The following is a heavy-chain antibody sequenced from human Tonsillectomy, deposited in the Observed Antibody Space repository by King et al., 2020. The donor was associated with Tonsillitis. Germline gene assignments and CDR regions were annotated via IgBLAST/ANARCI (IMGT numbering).Heavy chain of an antibody. D-gene: IGHD2-15*01. Sequence: VQLVESGGGVVQPGRSLRLSCAASGFTFSSDGMHWLRQAPGKGLEWVAVIWYDGSNMYYADSVKGRFTISRDNSKNTLYLQMNSLRVEDTAVYYCARDYSIHWYFDLWGRGTLVTVSS. J-gene: IGHJ2*01. CDR3: ARDYSIHWYFDL. V-gene: IGHV3-33*08. CDR2: IWYDGSNM. CDR1: GFTFSSDG.